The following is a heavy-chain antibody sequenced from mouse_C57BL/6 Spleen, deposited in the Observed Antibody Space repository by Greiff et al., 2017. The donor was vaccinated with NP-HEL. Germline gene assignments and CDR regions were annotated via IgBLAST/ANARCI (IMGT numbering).Heavy chain of an antibody. D-gene: IGHD2-4*01. CDR2: ISPGDGDT. V-gene: IGHV1-82*01. CDR1: GYAFSSSW. J-gene: IGHJ4*01. CDR3: ARKDYDSYYAMDY. Sequence: VQLQESGPELVKPGASVKISCKASGYAFSSSWMNWVKQRPGKGLEWIGRISPGDGDTNYNGKFKGKATLTADKSSSTAYMQLSSLTSEDSAVYFCARKDYDSYYAMDYWGQGTSVTVSS.